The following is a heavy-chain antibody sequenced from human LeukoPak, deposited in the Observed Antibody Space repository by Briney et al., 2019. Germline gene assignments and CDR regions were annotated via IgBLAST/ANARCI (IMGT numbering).Heavy chain of an antibody. J-gene: IGHJ4*02. D-gene: IGHD3-22*01. CDR3: AREAEYYYDSSGYYYYFDY. V-gene: IGHV4-4*07. CDR1: GGSISSYY. CDR2: IYTSGST. Sequence: SETLSLTCTVSGGSISSYYWSWIRQPAGKGLEWLGRIYTSGSTNYNPSLKSRVTMSVDTSKNQFSLKLSSVTAADTAVYYCAREAEYYYDSSGYYYYFDYWGQGTLVTVSS.